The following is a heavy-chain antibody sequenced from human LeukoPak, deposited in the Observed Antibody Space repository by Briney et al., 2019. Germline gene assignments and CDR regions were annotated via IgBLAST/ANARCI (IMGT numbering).Heavy chain of an antibody. V-gene: IGHV3-7*01. CDR3: ARDPRPIDY. CDR1: GFPFSAHW. D-gene: IGHD2-2*02. J-gene: IGHJ4*02. Sequence: PGGSLRLSCAAAGFPFSAHWMGWVRQAQGKGREWVDNIQQAGGEKYSGGSGKGRFTISRNNAKNSLYLQTNSLRAEDTAVYYCARDPRPIDYWGQGTLVTVSS. CDR2: IQQAGGEK.